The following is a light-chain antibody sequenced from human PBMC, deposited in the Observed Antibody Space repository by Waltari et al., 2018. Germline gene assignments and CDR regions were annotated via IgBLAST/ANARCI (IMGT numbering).Light chain of an antibody. Sequence: EIMLTQSPGTLSLSPGERATLSCRASQSFSKYLAWYQPKPGQAPSLLIYDASSRATGIPDRFSGSGSGTDFSLTISRLEPEEFAVYYCQKYGSLPATFGQGTKVEIK. CDR3: QKYGSLPAT. V-gene: IGKV3-20*01. CDR1: QSFSKY. CDR2: DAS. J-gene: IGKJ1*01.